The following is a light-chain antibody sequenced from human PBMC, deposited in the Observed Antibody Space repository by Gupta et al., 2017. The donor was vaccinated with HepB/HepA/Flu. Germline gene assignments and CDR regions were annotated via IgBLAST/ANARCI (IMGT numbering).Light chain of an antibody. CDR1: ETINAY. CDR2: AAS. CDR3: QQSYSTPYT. J-gene: IGKJ2*01. Sequence: DIHMTQSPSSLSASVGDRVTITCRPSETINAYLNWYQQKPGQAPRLLIYAASSLQSGVPSRFSGSGSGTDFILTITSLQPEDFATYYCQQSYSTPYTFGQGTSLEIK. V-gene: IGKV1-39*01.